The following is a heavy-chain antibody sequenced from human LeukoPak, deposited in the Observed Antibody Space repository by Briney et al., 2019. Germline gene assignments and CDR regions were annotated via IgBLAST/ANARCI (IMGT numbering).Heavy chain of an antibody. D-gene: IGHD6-13*01. V-gene: IGHV3-33*01. CDR3: AREGRLQQFDY. CDR1: GSTFSSYG. Sequence: GGSLRLSCAASGSTFSSYGMHWVRQAPGKGLEWVAVIWYDGSNKYYADSVKGRFTISRDNSKNTLYLQMNSLRAEDTAVYYCAREGRLQQFDYWGQGTLVTVSS. J-gene: IGHJ4*02. CDR2: IWYDGSNK.